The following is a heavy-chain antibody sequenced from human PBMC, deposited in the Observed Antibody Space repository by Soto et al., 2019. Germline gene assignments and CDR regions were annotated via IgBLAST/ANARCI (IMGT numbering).Heavy chain of an antibody. Sequence: EVQLLESGGGLVQPGGSLRLSCAASGFTFSSYAMSWVRQTPGKGLELVSGISGGGGNTYYADSVTGRGTISRDNYRNKQYLQMNSLRAADTAIYYCAKDRGAGGRFSGIAVAGIPSWGQGTLVTVSS. V-gene: IGHV3-23*01. J-gene: IGHJ5*02. CDR3: AKDRGAGGRFSGIAVAGIPS. CDR2: ISGGGGNT. D-gene: IGHD6-19*01. CDR1: GFTFSSYA.